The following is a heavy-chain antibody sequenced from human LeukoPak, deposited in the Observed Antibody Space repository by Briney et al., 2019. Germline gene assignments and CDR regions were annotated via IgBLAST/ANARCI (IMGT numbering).Heavy chain of an antibody. D-gene: IGHD4-17*01. J-gene: IGHJ4*02. CDR1: GFNFNGHG. CDR3: ARVRGPTVTTMYFDY. CDR2: ISPGSTTI. V-gene: IGHV3-48*01. Sequence: GGSLRLSCAASGFNFNGHGMIWVRQAPGKGLEWISYISPGSTTINSADSVKDRFTTSRDKAKSSVFLQMNSLRAEDTAVYYCARVRGPTVTTMYFDYWGQGTLVSVPP.